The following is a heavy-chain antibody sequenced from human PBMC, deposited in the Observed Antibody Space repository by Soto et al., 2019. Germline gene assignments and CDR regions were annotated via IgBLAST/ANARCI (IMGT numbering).Heavy chain of an antibody. J-gene: IGHJ6*02. Sequence: SVKVSGKASGGTFSSYAISWVRQAPGQGLEWMGGIIPIFGTANYAQKFQGRVTITADESTSTAYMELSSLRSEDTAVYYCASSPGITIFGVVISPYYYYGMDVWGQGTTVTVSS. D-gene: IGHD3-3*01. CDR3: ASSPGITIFGVVISPYYYYGMDV. CDR1: GGTFSSYA. CDR2: IIPIFGTA. V-gene: IGHV1-69*13.